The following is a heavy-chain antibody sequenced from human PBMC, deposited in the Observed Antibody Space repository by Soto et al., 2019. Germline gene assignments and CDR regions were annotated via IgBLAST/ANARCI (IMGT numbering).Heavy chain of an antibody. D-gene: IGHD2-15*01. CDR1: GGSISRGGYY. V-gene: IGHV4-31*02. CDR2: IYYSGST. Sequence: SETLSLTWIVSGGSISRGGYYWIWIRQHPGKGLEWIGYIYYSGSTDYNPSLKSRVTISVDTSKNQFSLKLTSVTAADTAVYYCARVEAATSYNWFDPWGQGTLVTVS. CDR3: ARVEAATSYNWFDP. J-gene: IGHJ5*02.